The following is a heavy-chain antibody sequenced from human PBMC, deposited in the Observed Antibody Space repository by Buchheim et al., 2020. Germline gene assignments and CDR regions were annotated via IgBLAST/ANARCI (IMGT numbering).Heavy chain of an antibody. J-gene: IGHJ5*02. D-gene: IGHD6-13*01. V-gene: IGHV3-11*01. CDR3: ARDIATSGAWFDP. Sequence: QVQLIQSGGGLVKPGGSLRLSCAASGFVFSDFYMNWVRQAPGKGLEWVSYISSRGTTMSYADSVKGRFTISRDNAQKSLSLEMNSLGAEDTAVYFCARDIATSGAWFDPWGQGTL. CDR1: GFVFSDFY. CDR2: ISSRGTTM.